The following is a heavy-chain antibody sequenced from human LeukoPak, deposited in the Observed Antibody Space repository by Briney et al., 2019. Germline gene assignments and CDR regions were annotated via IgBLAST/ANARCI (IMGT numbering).Heavy chain of an antibody. V-gene: IGHV3-23*01. CDR2: VSGSGSSA. CDR1: GFTFSTYA. D-gene: IGHD5-18*01. Sequence: GGSLRLSCAASGFTFSTYAMSWVRRAPGKGLEWVSTVSGSGSSAYYADSVKGRFTISRDNAKNSLYLQMNSLRAEDTAVYYCATVGYSYGPDYWGQGTLVTVSS. CDR3: ATVGYSYGPDY. J-gene: IGHJ4*02.